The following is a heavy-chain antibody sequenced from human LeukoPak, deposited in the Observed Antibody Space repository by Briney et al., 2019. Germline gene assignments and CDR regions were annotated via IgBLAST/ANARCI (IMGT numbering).Heavy chain of an antibody. J-gene: IGHJ4*02. D-gene: IGHD5-18*01. Sequence: SQTLSLTCIVSGGSISSGDYYWSWIRQPPGKGLEWIGYIYLNGDTYYNQSLKSRVSISVDTPKNQFSLTLSSVTAADTAVYYCAREDTAMDFDYWGQGTLVTVSS. CDR3: AREDTAMDFDY. CDR1: GGSISSGDYY. V-gene: IGHV4-30-4*08. CDR2: IYLNGDT.